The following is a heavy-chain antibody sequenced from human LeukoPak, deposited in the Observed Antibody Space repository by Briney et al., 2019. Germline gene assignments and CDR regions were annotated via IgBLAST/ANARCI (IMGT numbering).Heavy chain of an antibody. CDR2: IYPADSDI. D-gene: IGHD2-15*01. CDR1: GYTFARSW. Sequence: HGESLKISCKGSGYTFARSWIGWVRQMPGKGLEWMRIIYPADSDIRYSPSFQGQVTISADKSISTAYLQWSSLKASDTAMYYCARQEYCSGGSCYTWFDPWGQGTLVTVSS. V-gene: IGHV5-51*01. J-gene: IGHJ5*02. CDR3: ARQEYCSGGSCYTWFDP.